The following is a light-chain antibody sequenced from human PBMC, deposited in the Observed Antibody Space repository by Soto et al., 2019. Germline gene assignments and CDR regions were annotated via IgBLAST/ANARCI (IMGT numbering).Light chain of an antibody. Sequence: AIRMTQSPSSLSASTGDRVTITCRASQGISSYLAWYQQKPGKAPKLLIYAASTLQSGVPSRFSGSGSGTDFTLTISCLQSEDFATYSCQQYYSYLLTFGQGTKLEIK. V-gene: IGKV1-8*01. CDR3: QQYYSYLLT. CDR1: QGISSY. J-gene: IGKJ2*01. CDR2: AAS.